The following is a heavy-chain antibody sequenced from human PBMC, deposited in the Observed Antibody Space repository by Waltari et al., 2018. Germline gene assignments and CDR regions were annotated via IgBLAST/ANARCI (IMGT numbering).Heavy chain of an antibody. CDR2: IYYSGST. V-gene: IGHV4-39*07. Sequence: QLQLQESGPGLVKPSETLSLTCTVSGGPISSRSYYWGWIRQPPGKGLEWIGSIYYSGSTYYNPSLESRVTISVDTSKNQFSLKVSSVTAADTAVYYCKGGGYSVQAMFDYWGQGTLVAVSS. J-gene: IGHJ4*02. CDR3: KGGGYSVQAMFDY. D-gene: IGHD5-12*01. CDR1: GGPISSRSYY.